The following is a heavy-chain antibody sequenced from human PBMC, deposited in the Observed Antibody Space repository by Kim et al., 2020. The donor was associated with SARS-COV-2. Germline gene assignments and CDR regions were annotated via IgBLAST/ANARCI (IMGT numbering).Heavy chain of an antibody. D-gene: IGHD2-2*01. J-gene: IGHJ6*02. CDR2: ISADGVST. CDR3: AKDVCSGPSCPYYYYYGMDV. V-gene: IGHV3-43*02. Sequence: GGSLRLSCAASGFRFAEYAMHWVRQAPGKGLEWVSLISADGVSTHYADSVKGRFTISRDNNRNSLYLQMNSLRTEDTALYFCAKDVCSGPSCPYYYYYGMDVWGQGTTVIVSS. CDR1: GFRFAEYA.